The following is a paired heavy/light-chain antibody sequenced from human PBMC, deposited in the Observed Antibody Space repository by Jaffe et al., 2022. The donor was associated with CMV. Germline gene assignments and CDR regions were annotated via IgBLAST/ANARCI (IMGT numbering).Light chain of an antibody. CDR2: LGS. Sequence: DIVMTQSPLSLPVTPGEPASISCRSSQSLLHSNGYNYLDWYLQKPGQSPQLLIYLGSNRASGVPDRFSGSGSGTDFTLKISRVEAEDVGVYYCMQALQTSYTFGQGTKLEIK. V-gene: IGKV2-28*01. CDR3: MQALQTSYT. J-gene: IGKJ2*01. CDR1: QSLLHSNGYNY.
Heavy chain of an antibody. D-gene: IGHD6-19*01. CDR3: TRSPAGSAVAGTRTFYYYGMDV. V-gene: IGHV3-49*05. J-gene: IGHJ6*02. CDR1: GFTFGDYA. Sequence: EVQLVESGGGLVKPGRSLRLSCTASGFTFGDYAMSWFRQAPGKGLEWVGFIRSKAYGGTTEYAASVKGRFTISRDDSKSIAYLQMNSLKTEDTAVYYCTRSPAGSAVAGTRTFYYYGMDVWGQGTTVTVSS. CDR2: IRSKAYGGTT.